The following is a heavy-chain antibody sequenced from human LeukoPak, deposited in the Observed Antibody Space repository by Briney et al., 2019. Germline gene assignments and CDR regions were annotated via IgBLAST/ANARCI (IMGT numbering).Heavy chain of an antibody. CDR3: ARDRARAAYYFDY. V-gene: IGHV1-3*01. CDR1: GYTFTSYA. D-gene: IGHD6-25*01. CDR2: INAGNSHT. Sequence: ASVKVSCKASGYTFTSYAMHWVRQAPGQRLEWMGWINAGNSHTRYSPKFQGRVTITRDTSASTAYMELSSLRSEDTAVYYCARDRARAAYYFDYWGQGTLVTVSS. J-gene: IGHJ4*02.